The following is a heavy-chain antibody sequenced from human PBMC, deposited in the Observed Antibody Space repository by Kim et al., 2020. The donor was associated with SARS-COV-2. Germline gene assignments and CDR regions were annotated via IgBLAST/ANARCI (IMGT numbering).Heavy chain of an antibody. V-gene: IGHV3-11*06. CDR3: ASMYGSGSYHLFYYYYGMDA. D-gene: IGHD3-10*01. J-gene: IGHJ6*02. Sequence: RFTISRDHAKNSLYLQMNSLRAEDTAVYYCASMYGSGSYHLFYYYYGMDAWGQGTTVTVSS.